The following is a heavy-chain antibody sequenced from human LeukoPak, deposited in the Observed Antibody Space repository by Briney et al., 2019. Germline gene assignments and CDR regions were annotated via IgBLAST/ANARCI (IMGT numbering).Heavy chain of an antibody. CDR1: GFTFSDFW. CDR3: ATSPRGYQLLEPGS. CDR2: IDQDGSEK. V-gene: IGHV3-7*01. Sequence: GGSLRLSCAASGFTFSDFWMTWFRQAPGKGLEWVANIDQDGSEKYYLDSVKGRLTISRDNAKNLLYLQMNSLSVEDTAVYYCATSPRGYQLLEPGSWGQGTLVTVSS. D-gene: IGHD2-2*01. J-gene: IGHJ5*02.